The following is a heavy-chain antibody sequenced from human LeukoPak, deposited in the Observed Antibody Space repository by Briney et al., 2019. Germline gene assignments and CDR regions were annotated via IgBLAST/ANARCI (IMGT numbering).Heavy chain of an antibody. V-gene: IGHV4-4*02. D-gene: IGHD2-15*01. CDR1: GVSISSSNW. J-gene: IGHJ4*02. CDR2: IYHSGNT. Sequence: PSGTLSLTCAVSGVSISSSNWWSWVRQPPGKGLEWIGEIYHSGNTNYNPSLKSRVTISVDKSKNQFSLKLTSVTAADTAVYYCARVVVVTATPVNYFDYWGQGTLVTVSS. CDR3: ARVVVVTATPVNYFDY.